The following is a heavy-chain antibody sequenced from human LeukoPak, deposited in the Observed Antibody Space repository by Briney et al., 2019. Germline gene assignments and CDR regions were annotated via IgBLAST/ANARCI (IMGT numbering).Heavy chain of an antibody. CDR1: TFTFSDYG. D-gene: IGHD3-16*02. CDR2: IRNDGAKT. V-gene: IGHV3-30*02. Sequence: GGSLRLSRVGSTFTFSDYGMHWVRQAPGKGLEWVAFIRNDGAKTYYADSAKGRFTISRDNSRNTLYLQMNSLTAEDTAVFYCAKDGVILAPGVYWYMDVWGRGTTVTVSS. CDR3: AKDGVILAPGVYWYMDV. J-gene: IGHJ6*03.